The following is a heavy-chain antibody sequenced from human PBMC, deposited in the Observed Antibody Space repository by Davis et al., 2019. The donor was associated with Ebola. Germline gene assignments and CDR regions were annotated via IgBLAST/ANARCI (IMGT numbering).Heavy chain of an antibody. Sequence: GESLKISCKGSGYNFASYWIGWVRQMPGKGLEWMGRIDPSDSYTNYSPSFQGHVTISADKSISTAYLQWSSLKASDTAMYYCARREWPDQYYYYGMDVWGQGTTVTVSS. CDR3: ARREWPDQYYYYGMDV. D-gene: IGHD1-14*01. V-gene: IGHV5-10-1*01. CDR2: IDPSDSYT. CDR1: GYNFASYW. J-gene: IGHJ6*02.